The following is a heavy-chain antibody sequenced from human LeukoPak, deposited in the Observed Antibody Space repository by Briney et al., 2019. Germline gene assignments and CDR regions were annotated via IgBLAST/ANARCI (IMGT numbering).Heavy chain of an antibody. Sequence: GGSLRLSCAASGFTYTSYTMRWARQAPGKGLEWVAGISNTGGNTEYADSVKGRFTISRDNSKNTLSLQMNSLRAEDTAVYYCARLGARQMLEYWGQGTLVTVSS. CDR3: ARLGARQMLEY. J-gene: IGHJ4*02. V-gene: IGHV3-23*01. CDR2: ISNTGGNT. CDR1: GFTYTSYT. D-gene: IGHD4-17*01.